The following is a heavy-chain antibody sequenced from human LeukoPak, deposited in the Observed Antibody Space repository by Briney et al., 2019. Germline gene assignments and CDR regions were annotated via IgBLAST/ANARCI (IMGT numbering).Heavy chain of an antibody. D-gene: IGHD3-9*01. CDR3: AKSFLTGYSLFDS. CDR2: ISGSGDSI. J-gene: IGHJ4*02. CDR1: GFTFSNYY. Sequence: GRSLRLSCAASGFTFSNYYMSWVRQAPGKGLEWVSAISGSGDSIFYADSVKGRFTISRDNSKTTLYVQMNSLRAEDTAVYYCAKSFLTGYSLFDSWGQGTLVTVSS. V-gene: IGHV3-23*01.